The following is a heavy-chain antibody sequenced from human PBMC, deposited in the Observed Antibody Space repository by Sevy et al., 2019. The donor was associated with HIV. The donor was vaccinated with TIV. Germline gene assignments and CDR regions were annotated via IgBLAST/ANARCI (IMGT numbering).Heavy chain of an antibody. CDR3: AKDAYYYDGSGYSMSQWYYGMDV. Sequence: GGSLRLSCAASGFTVSTYAMSWVRQAPGKGLEWVSVISGSGGDSYYAESVKGRLTISRDNSKYTLYLQMNSLRAEDTTVYYCAKDAYYYDGSGYSMSQWYYGMDVWGQGTTVTVSS. J-gene: IGHJ6*02. D-gene: IGHD3-22*01. CDR1: GFTVSTYA. V-gene: IGHV3-23*01. CDR2: ISGSGGDS.